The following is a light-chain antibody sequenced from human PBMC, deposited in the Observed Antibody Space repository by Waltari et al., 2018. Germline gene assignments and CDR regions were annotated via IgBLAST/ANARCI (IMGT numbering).Light chain of an antibody. CDR3: VAWDDSLNGPG. CDR1: SSTIGSIT. J-gene: IGLJ1*01. CDR2: TNN. V-gene: IGLV1-44*01. Sequence: QSVLTQPPSVSGTPGQRVTISCSGSSSTIGSITVNWYQQLPGTAPKLLIYTNNQRPSGVPDRFSGSKSGTSASLAISGLQSEDEADYYCVAWDDSLNGPGFGTGTKVTVL.